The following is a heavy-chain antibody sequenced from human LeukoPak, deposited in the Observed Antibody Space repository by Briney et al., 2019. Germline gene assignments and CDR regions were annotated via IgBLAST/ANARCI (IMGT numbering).Heavy chain of an antibody. CDR2: IYYSGST. J-gene: IGHJ4*02. CDR3: ARGARYFDY. V-gene: IGHV4-59*01. D-gene: IGHD5-12*01. CDR1: GGSISSNY. Sequence: SETLSLTCTVSGGSISSNYWSWIRQPPGKGLEWIGYIYYSGSTNYNPSLKSRVTTSVDTSKSQFSLKLSSVTAADTAVYYCARGARYFDYWGQGTLVTVSS.